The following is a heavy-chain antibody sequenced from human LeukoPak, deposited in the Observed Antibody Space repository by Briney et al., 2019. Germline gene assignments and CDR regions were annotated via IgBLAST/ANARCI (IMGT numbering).Heavy chain of an antibody. J-gene: IGHJ4*02. D-gene: IGHD2-21*02. CDR1: GDNVYSGSVA. CDR3: SRGQKTAFDY. Sequence: SQTLSLTCAISGDNVYSGSVAWNWIGQSPSRGLEWLGRTYYRSKWYNDYAPSVKSRITVNLDTSKMELSLQLKSLTPEDTAVYYCSRGQKTAFDYWGQGTLVTVSS. V-gene: IGHV6-1*01. CDR2: TYYRSKWYN.